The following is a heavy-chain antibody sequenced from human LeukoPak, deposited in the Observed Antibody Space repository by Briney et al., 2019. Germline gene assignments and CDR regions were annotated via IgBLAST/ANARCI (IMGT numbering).Heavy chain of an antibody. D-gene: IGHD5-18*01. Sequence: SETLSLTCTVSGASISSSTYYWGWIRQPPGKGLEWIGCIYETGSTYYKSSLKSRVTISVDTSKNQFSLRLSSVTAADTAVYYCARLGGYSYGSSYYFDYWGQGTLVTVSS. CDR1: GASISSSTYY. CDR3: ARLGGYSYGSSYYFDY. CDR2: IYETGST. V-gene: IGHV4-39*01. J-gene: IGHJ4*02.